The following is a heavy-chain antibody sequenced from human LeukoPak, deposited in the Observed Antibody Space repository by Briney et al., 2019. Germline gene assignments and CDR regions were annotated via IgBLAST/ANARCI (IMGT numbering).Heavy chain of an antibody. D-gene: IGHD2-21*02. V-gene: IGHV3-30*18. J-gene: IGHJ6*03. Sequence: PGGSLRLACAASGFTFRIYNMHWVRQAPAKGLERVALITYDGSNKYYSDSVRGRFTISRDNSKNTLYLQMNSLRAEDTAVYYCAKADSYYYYYMDVWGKGTTVTISS. CDR2: ITYDGSNK. CDR3: AKADSYYYYYMDV. CDR1: GFTFRIYN.